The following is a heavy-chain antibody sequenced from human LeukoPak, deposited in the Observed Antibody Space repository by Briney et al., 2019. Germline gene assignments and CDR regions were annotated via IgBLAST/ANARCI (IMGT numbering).Heavy chain of an antibody. V-gene: IGHV3-13*01. Sequence: GGSLRLSCTASGLTLGGHDMHWVRHTTGEGLEWVAAVSSGHHAFYSGSVKGRFTVSREESKNSLYLQMNSLRAGDTAVYYCVREARGYHYTYFDYWGQGSLVTVSS. CDR2: VSSGHHA. J-gene: IGHJ4*02. CDR3: VREARGYHYTYFDY. D-gene: IGHD5-18*01. CDR1: GLTLGGHD.